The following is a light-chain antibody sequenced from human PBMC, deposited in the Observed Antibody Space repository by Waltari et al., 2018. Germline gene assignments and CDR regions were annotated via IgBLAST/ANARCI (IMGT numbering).Light chain of an antibody. J-gene: IGKJ2*01. CDR2: WAP. CDR3: LQYYSTPLT. V-gene: IGKV4-1*01. CDR1: QSVLYSSNNKNY. Sequence: DIVMTQSPDSLAVSLGERATINCKSSQSVLYSSNNKNYLAWYQQKPGQPPKLLIYWAPTRESGVPDRFSGSGSGTDFTLTISSLQAEDVAVYYCLQYYSTPLTFGQGTKLEIK.